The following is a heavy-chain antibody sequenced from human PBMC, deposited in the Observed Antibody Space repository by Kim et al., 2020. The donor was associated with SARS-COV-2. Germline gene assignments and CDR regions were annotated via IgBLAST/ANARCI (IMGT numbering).Heavy chain of an antibody. D-gene: IGHD6-19*01. CDR3: ARERLSSGWANYYYYMDV. CDR1: GYTFTGYY. V-gene: IGHV1-2*06. CDR2: INPNSGGT. J-gene: IGHJ6*03. Sequence: ASVKVSCKASGYTFTGYYMHWVRQAPGQGLEWMGRINPNSGGTNYAQKFQGRVTMTRDTSISTAYMELSRLRSDDTAVYYCARERLSSGWANYYYYMDVWGKGTTVTVSS.